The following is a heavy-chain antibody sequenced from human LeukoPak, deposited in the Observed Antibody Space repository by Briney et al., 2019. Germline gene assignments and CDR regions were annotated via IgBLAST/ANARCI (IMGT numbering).Heavy chain of an antibody. D-gene: IGHD6-13*01. CDR2: ISGSGGST. CDR3: AKGDRAAGGPYLYNWFAP. V-gene: IGHV3-23*01. CDR1: GFTFSSYA. Sequence: GGSLRLSCAASGFTFSSYAMSWVRQAPGKGLEWVSAISGSGGSTYYAASVKARFTISRDNPKNTLYLQMNSLRAEDTAVYYCAKGDRAAGGPYLYNWFAPWGQGTLVTVSS. J-gene: IGHJ5*02.